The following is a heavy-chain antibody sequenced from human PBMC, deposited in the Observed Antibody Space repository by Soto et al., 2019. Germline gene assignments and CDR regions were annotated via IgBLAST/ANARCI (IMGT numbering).Heavy chain of an antibody. CDR1: GYTVTNYA. CDR3: ASAPQWSDAFDI. Sequence: GASVKVSCKASGYTVTNYAIHWVLQAPGQRLEWMGWINAGNGDTKYSQKLQGRVTITRDTSASIIYMELSSLRSEDTALYYCASAPQWSDAFDIWGQGTLVTVSS. J-gene: IGHJ3*02. D-gene: IGHD2-15*01. V-gene: IGHV1-3*01. CDR2: INAGNGDT.